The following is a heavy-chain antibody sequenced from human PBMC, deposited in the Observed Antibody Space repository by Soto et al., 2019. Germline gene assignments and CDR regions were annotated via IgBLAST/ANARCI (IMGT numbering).Heavy chain of an antibody. J-gene: IGHJ4*02. CDR3: ARAPLGIIVAPDF. D-gene: IGHD3-22*01. Sequence: ASVKVSCKASGFTFTSSAVQWVRQARGQRLEWIGWIVVGSGNTNYAQKFQERVTITRDMSTSTAYMELSSLRSEDTAVYYCARAPLGIIVAPDFWGQGTLVTVSS. CDR2: IVVGSGNT. CDR1: GFTFTSSA. V-gene: IGHV1-58*01.